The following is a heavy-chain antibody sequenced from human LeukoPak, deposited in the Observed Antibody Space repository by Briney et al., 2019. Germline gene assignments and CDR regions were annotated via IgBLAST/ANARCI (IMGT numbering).Heavy chain of an antibody. J-gene: IGHJ3*02. CDR2: INHSGST. D-gene: IGHD3-22*01. Sequence: SETLSLTCAVYGGSFSGYYWSWIRQPPGKGLEWIGEINHSGSTNYNPSLKSRVTISVDTSKNQFSLKLSSVTAADTAVYYCARGDSSGYRAPGAFDIWGQGTTVTVSS. V-gene: IGHV4-34*01. CDR1: GGSFSGYY. CDR3: ARGDSSGYRAPGAFDI.